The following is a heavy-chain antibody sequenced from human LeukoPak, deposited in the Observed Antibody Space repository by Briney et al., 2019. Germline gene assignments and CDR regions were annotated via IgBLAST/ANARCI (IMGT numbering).Heavy chain of an antibody. Sequence: GGSLRLSCAASGFTFSSYGMHWVRQAPGKGLEWVTIIWYDGSEKYYADSVKGRFTISRDNAKNSLYLQMNSLRAEDTAVYYCARDYYDSSGPIDYWGQGTLVTVSS. V-gene: IGHV3-33*01. D-gene: IGHD3-22*01. J-gene: IGHJ4*02. CDR3: ARDYYDSSGPIDY. CDR2: IWYDGSEK. CDR1: GFTFSSYG.